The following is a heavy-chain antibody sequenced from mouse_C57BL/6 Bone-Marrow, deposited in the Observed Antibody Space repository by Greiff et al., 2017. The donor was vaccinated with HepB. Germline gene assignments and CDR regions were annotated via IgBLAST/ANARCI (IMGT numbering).Heavy chain of an antibody. CDR1: GYTFTDYN. J-gene: IGHJ2*01. D-gene: IGHD1-1*01. CDR2: INPNNGGT. Sequence: EVQLQQSGPELVKPGASVKMSCKASGYTFTDYNMHWVKQSHGKSLEWIGYINPNNGGTSYNQKFKGKATLTVNKSSSTAYMELRSLTSEDSAVYYCARGYGSSGNFFDYWGQGTTLTVSS. V-gene: IGHV1-22*01. CDR3: ARGYGSSGNFFDY.